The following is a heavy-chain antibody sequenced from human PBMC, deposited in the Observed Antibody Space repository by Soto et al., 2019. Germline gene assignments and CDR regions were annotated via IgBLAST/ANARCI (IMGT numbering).Heavy chain of an antibody. D-gene: IGHD1-26*01. V-gene: IGHV3-23*01. J-gene: IGHJ4*01. CDR2: ISGSGGST. CDR3: AIVKWDDTYRYYLDY. Sequence: PGGSLRLSCAASGFTFSSYAMSWVRQAPGKGLEWVSAISGSGGSTYYADSVKGRFTISRDNSKDTLYLQMNSLRAEDTAVYYCAIVKWDDTYRYYLDYWGRRSLVTGSS. CDR1: GFTFSSYA.